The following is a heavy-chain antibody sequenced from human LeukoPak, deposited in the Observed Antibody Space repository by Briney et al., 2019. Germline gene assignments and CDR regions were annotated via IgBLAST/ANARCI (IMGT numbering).Heavy chain of an antibody. CDR2: IYYSGST. Sequence: SETLSLTCTVSGGSISSGSYYWGWIRQPPGKGLEWIGSIYYSGSTYYNPSLKSRVTISVDTSKNQFSLKLSSVTAADTAVYYCARVAYSYGSYYFDYWGQGTLVTVSS. CDR1: GGSISSGSYY. V-gene: IGHV4-39*07. D-gene: IGHD5-18*01. CDR3: ARVAYSYGSYYFDY. J-gene: IGHJ4*02.